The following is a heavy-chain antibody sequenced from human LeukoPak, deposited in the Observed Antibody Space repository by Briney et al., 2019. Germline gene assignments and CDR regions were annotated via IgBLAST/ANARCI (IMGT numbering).Heavy chain of an antibody. CDR2: ISAYNGNT. Sequence: GASVKVSCKASGYTFTGYYMHWVRQAPGQGLEWMGWISAYNGNTNYAQKLQGRVTMTTDTSTSTAYMELRSLRSDDTAVYYCARDDSSGQFDYWGQGTLVTVSS. V-gene: IGHV1-18*04. J-gene: IGHJ4*02. CDR1: GYTFTGYY. D-gene: IGHD3-22*01. CDR3: ARDDSSGQFDY.